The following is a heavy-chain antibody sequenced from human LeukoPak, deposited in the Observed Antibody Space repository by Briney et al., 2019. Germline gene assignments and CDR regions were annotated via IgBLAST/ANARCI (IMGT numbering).Heavy chain of an antibody. V-gene: IGHV4-30-2*01. Sequence: SQTLSLTCTVSGGSISSGGYYWSWIRQPPGKGLEWIGYIYHSGSTYYNPSLKSRVTISVDRSKNQFSLKLSSVTAADTAVYYCARRPRYSSSWYGQGAFDIWGQGTMVTVSS. CDR1: GGSISSGGYY. CDR2: IYHSGST. J-gene: IGHJ3*02. CDR3: ARRPRYSSSWYGQGAFDI. D-gene: IGHD6-13*01.